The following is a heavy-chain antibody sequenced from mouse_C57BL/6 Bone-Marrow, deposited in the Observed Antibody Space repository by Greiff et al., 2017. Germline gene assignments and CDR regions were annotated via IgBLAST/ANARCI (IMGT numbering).Heavy chain of an antibody. CDR2: IWGGGST. CDR3: ANDCHYYGSSPGV. J-gene: IGHJ1*03. V-gene: IGHV2-5*01. Sequence: QVQLQQSGPGLVQPSPCLSITCTVSGFSLTSYGVHWVRQSPGKGLEWLGVIWGGGSTDYNAAFMSRLSITKDNSKSQVFFKMISLQADDTARYYFANDCHYYGSSPGVWGTGTTVTVSS. CDR1: GFSLTSYG. D-gene: IGHD1-1*01.